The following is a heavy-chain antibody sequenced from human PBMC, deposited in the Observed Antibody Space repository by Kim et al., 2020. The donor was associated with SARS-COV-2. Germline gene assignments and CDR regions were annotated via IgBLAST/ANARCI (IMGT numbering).Heavy chain of an antibody. CDR3: ARAPRYGGFDY. Sequence: YYTPPLTSRVTISVDTSKNQFSLKLSSVTAADTAVYYCARAPRYGGFDYWGQGTLVTVSS. D-gene: IGHD4-17*01. J-gene: IGHJ4*02. V-gene: IGHV4-39*07.